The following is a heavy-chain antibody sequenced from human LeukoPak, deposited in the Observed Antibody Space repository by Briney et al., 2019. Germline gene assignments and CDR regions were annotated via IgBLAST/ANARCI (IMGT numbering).Heavy chain of an antibody. CDR2: INGDGRNI. CDR1: GFTFSSYW. CDR3: AKLTQAVAGTAMDY. Sequence: GGSLRLSCVASGFTFSSYWMHWVRQGPRKGLVWVSRINGDGRNINYADSVRGRFTNSRDDAKNTLYLQMNSLRAEDTALYYCAKLTQAVAGTAMDYWGQGTLVTVSS. D-gene: IGHD6-19*01. J-gene: IGHJ4*02. V-gene: IGHV3-74*01.